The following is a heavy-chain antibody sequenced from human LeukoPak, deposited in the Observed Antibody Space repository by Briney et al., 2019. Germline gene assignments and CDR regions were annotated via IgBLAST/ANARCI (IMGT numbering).Heavy chain of an antibody. V-gene: IGHV1-18*01. CDR3: ARDRHLKQLWTATSFDY. Sequence: ASVKVSCKASGGTFSSYAISWVRQAPGQGLEWMGWISAYNGNTNYAQKLQGRVTMTTDTSTSTAYMELRSLRSDDTAVYYCARDRHLKQLWTATSFDYWGQGTLVTVSS. CDR1: GGTFSSYA. D-gene: IGHD5-18*01. CDR2: ISAYNGNT. J-gene: IGHJ4*02.